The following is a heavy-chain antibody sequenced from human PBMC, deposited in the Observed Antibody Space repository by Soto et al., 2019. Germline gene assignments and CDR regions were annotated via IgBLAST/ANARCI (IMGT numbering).Heavy chain of an antibody. CDR2: ISGSGGST. CDR3: ARAGRARQQLNYYYGMDV. CDR1: GFTFSSYA. V-gene: IGHV3-23*01. J-gene: IGHJ6*04. Sequence: EVQLLESGGGFVQPGGSLRLSCAASGFTFSSYAMIWVRQAPGKGLEWVSGISGSGGSTYYADSVKGRFTISSDNSKNTLYLQMNSLRGEDTALYYFARAGRARQQLNYYYGMDVWGKGTTVTVSS. D-gene: IGHD6-13*01.